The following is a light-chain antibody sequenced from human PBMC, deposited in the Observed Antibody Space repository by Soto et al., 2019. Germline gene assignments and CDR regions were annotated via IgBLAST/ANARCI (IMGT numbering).Light chain of an antibody. CDR1: QDISNY. J-gene: IGKJ3*01. CDR2: AAS. CDR3: HSYNTAAFT. V-gene: IGKV1-27*01. Sequence: DIQMTQSPSSLSASVGDRVTITCRASQDISNYLAWYQQRPGKVPTLLIYAASTLQSGVPSRFSGSGSGTDYTLTISSLQPEDVATYYCHSYNTAAFTFGPGTKVDIK.